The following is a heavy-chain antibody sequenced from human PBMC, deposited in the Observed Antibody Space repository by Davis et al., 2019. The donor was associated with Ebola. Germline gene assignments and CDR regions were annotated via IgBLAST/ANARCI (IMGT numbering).Heavy chain of an antibody. D-gene: IGHD3-9*01. V-gene: IGHV3-66*01. CDR3: ARDAFSLSRYDTEDH. J-gene: IGHJ4*02. Sequence: GESLKISCAVSGFTVSNNQISWVRQAPGKGLEWVSVIHGGGSTNYANSVKGRFTISRDNSKNTLYLQMDSLRVEDTAIYYCARDAFSLSRYDTEDHWGQGTLVTVSS. CDR2: IHGGGST. CDR1: GFTVSNNQ.